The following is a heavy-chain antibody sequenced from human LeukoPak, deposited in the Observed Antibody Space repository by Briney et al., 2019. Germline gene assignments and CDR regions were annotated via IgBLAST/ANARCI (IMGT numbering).Heavy chain of an antibody. D-gene: IGHD3-10*01. J-gene: IGHJ4*02. CDR2: ISSSGSTI. Sequence: NPGRTLRLSCAASGFTFSDYYISCIRQAPGRGLEWVSYISSSGSTIDYADSVRGRFNISSDNAKNSLYLPRNSLISEDTTVYSRVKDWAYYYAHYGLDHWRQGPLVTVSS. CDR1: GFTFSDYY. V-gene: IGHV3-11*01. CDR3: VKDWAYYYAHYGLDH.